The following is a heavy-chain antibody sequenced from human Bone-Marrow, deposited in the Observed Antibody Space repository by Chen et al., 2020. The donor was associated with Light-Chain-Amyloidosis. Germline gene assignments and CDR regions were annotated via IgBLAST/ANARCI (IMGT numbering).Heavy chain of an antibody. CDR2: IKEDGSQK. Sequence: EVQLAESGGGLVQPGGSLKLSCAASGFTFSSHWMSWVRQAPGKGLEWVANIKEDGSQKYYVDSVKGQFTISRDNAKNSLYLQMNSLRAEDTAVYYCARDHSSGWYPYQDYWGQGTLVSVSS. V-gene: IGHV3-7*03. D-gene: IGHD6-13*01. CDR3: ARDHSSGWYPYQDY. CDR1: GFTFSSHW. J-gene: IGHJ4*02.